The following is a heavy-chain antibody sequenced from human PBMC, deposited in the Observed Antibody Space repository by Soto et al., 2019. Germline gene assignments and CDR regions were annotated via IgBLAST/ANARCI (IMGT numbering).Heavy chain of an antibody. CDR3: ARHLFRITIFGVVTGGEDAFDI. D-gene: IGHD3-3*01. Sequence: SETLSLTCTVSGGSISSSSYYWGWIRQPPGKGLEWIGSIYYSGSTYYNPSLKSRVTISVDTSKNQFSLKLSSVTAADTAVYYCARHLFRITIFGVVTGGEDAFDIWGQGTMVTVSS. V-gene: IGHV4-39*01. CDR1: GGSISSSSYY. CDR2: IYYSGST. J-gene: IGHJ3*02.